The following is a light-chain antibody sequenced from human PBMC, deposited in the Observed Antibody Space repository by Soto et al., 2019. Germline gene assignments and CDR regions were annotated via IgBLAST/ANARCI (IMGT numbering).Light chain of an antibody. J-gene: IGKJ1*01. CDR1: QSILYRSNNKNN. V-gene: IGKV4-1*01. Sequence: DIVMTQSPEFLAVSLGERATINCKSSQSILYRSNNKNNLTWYQQKPGQPPKLLIYWASTRESGVPDRFSGSGSGTDFTLTISSLQAEDVAFYYCQQYYNSPPWTFGQGTKVEIK. CDR2: WAS. CDR3: QQYYNSPPWT.